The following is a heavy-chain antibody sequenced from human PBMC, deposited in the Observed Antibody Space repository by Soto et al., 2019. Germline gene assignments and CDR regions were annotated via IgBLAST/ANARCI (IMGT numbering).Heavy chain of an antibody. CDR2: IYWDDDK. V-gene: IGHV2-5*02. CDR3: AHRREIYGAGSYYVDP. CDR1: GFSLTTWGVG. J-gene: IGHJ5*02. D-gene: IGHD3-10*01. Sequence: QITLKESGPTLVRPTQTLTLTCTFSGFSLTTWGVGVGWIRQPPGKALEWLALIYWDDDKRYSPSLQSRLTITKDTSKNQVVLTMTNMDPVDTATYYCAHRREIYGAGSYYVDPWGQGTLVTVSS.